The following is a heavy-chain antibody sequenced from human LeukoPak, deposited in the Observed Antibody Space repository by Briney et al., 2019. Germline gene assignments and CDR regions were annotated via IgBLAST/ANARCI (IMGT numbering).Heavy chain of an antibody. CDR2: IYYSGST. CDR3: ARLPVTNYYYYMDV. Sequence: SETLSLTCTVSGGSISSYYWSWIRHPPPQGLEWIGYIYYSGSTNYNPSLKSRVTISVDTSKNQFSLKLSSVTAADTAVYYCARLPVTNYYYYMDVWGKGTTVTVSS. CDR1: GGSISSYY. D-gene: IGHD4-17*01. J-gene: IGHJ6*03. V-gene: IGHV4-59*01.